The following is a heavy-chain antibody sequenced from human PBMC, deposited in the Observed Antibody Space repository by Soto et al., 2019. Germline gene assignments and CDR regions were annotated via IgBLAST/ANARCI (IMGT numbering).Heavy chain of an antibody. J-gene: IGHJ4*02. D-gene: IGHD6-6*01. Sequence: GGSLRLSCAASGFTFSRYGMHWVRQAPGKGLEWVAVISYDGRNIYYADSVKGRFTISRDNSKNTLYLQMNSLRGEDTAVYYCAKDLRSPDARYFDYWGQGTLVTVS. CDR3: AKDLRSPDARYFDY. CDR1: GFTFSRYG. V-gene: IGHV3-30*18. CDR2: ISYDGRNI.